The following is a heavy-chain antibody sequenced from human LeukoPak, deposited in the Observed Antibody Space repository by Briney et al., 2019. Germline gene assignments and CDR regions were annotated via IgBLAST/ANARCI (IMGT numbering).Heavy chain of an antibody. V-gene: IGHV3-73*01. CDR2: IRSKANNYAT. Sequence: AGGSLRLSCAASGFTFSGSAMHWVRQASGRGLEWVGRIRSKANNYATTYGASVKGRFTISRDDSKNTAYLQMNSLKTEDTAVYYCSRLGHDTLTGPIDDWGQGTLVTVSS. J-gene: IGHJ4*02. CDR1: GFTFSGSA. CDR3: SRLGHDTLTGPIDD. D-gene: IGHD3-9*01.